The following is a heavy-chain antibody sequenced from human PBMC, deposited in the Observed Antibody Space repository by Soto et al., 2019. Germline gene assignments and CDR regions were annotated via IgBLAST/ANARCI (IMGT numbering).Heavy chain of an antibody. CDR2: IYHSGST. J-gene: IGHJ6*02. CDR1: GGSISSGGYS. CDR3: AREGYTAMWGRGIYGMDV. Sequence: SETLSLTCAVSGGSISSGGYSWSWIRQPPGKGLEWIGYIYHSGSTYYNPSLKSRVTISVDRSKNQFSLKLSSVTAADTAVYYCAREGYTAMWGRGIYGMDVWGQGTTVTVSS. D-gene: IGHD5-18*01. V-gene: IGHV4-30-2*01.